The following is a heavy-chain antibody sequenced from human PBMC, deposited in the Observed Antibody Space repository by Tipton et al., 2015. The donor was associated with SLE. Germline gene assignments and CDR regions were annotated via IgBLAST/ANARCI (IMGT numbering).Heavy chain of an antibody. D-gene: IGHD2-8*02. J-gene: IGHJ4*02. V-gene: IGHV3-23*03. Sequence: SLRLSCAASGFTFSSYAMTWVRQAPGKGLEWVSAFTSGGGTSYADSVKGRFTISRDNSKNILYLQMNSLRAEDTAIYYCAKDRHTFTWSYLDSWCQGTLVTVSS. CDR3: AKDRHTFTWSYLDS. CDR2: FTSGGGT. CDR1: GFTFSSYA.